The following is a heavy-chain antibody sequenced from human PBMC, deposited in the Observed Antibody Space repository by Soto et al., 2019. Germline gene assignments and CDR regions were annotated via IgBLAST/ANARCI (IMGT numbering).Heavy chain of an antibody. J-gene: IGHJ4*02. D-gene: IGHD1-26*01. Sequence: QVQLVESGGGVVQPGRSLRLSCAASGFNFSSYVMHWVRQAPGKGLECVAVIWYDGGNKYYADSVKGRFTIARDNSKNTLYLQMNSLRAEDTAVYYCARDGKSLPRDGLRSSYYFDYWGQGTLVTVAS. CDR2: IWYDGGNK. CDR3: ARDGKSLPRDGLRSSYYFDY. V-gene: IGHV3-33*01. CDR1: GFNFSSYV.